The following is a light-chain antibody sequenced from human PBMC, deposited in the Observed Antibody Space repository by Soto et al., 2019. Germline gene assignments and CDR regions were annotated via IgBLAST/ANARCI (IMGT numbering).Light chain of an antibody. V-gene: IGKV1-39*01. Sequence: DIQMTQTPSSLSASVGDRVTITCRASQNIDNYLNWYQQKPGKAPKLLISAASSLQSGVPSRFSGSGSGTDFTLTISSLQREDFAVYYCQQRSNWPQTFGQGTKVDIK. CDR2: AAS. CDR3: QQRSNWPQT. CDR1: QNIDNY. J-gene: IGKJ1*01.